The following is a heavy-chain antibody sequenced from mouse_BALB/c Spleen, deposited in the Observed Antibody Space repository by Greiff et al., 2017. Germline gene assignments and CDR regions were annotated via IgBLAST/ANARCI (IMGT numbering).Heavy chain of an antibody. D-gene: IGHD5-1*01. CDR1: GFTFSDYY. V-gene: IGHV5-4*02. Sequence: EVNVVESGGGLVKPGGSLKLSCAASGFTFSDYYMYWVRQTPEKRLEWVATISDGGSYTYYPDSVKGRFTISRDNAKNNLYLQMSSLKSEDTAMYYCARGSTLDYWGQGTTLTVSS. J-gene: IGHJ2*01. CDR2: ISDGGSYT. CDR3: ARGSTLDY.